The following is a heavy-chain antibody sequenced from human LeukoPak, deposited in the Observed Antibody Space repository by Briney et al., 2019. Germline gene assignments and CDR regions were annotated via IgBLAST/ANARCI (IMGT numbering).Heavy chain of an antibody. CDR2: IIPIFGTT. Sequence: SVKVSCKASGGTFSSHAISWVRQAPGQGLDWMGGIIPIFGTTNYAQKFQGRDTITTDESTSTAYMELSSLRSEDTAVYYCARSLPGSFIYYFDYWGQGTLVTVSS. V-gene: IGHV1-69*05. CDR1: GGTFSSHA. D-gene: IGHD1-14*01. J-gene: IGHJ4*02. CDR3: ARSLPGSFIYYFDY.